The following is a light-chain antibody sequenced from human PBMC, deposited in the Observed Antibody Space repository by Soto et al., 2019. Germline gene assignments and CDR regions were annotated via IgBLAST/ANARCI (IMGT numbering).Light chain of an antibody. J-gene: IGKJ3*01. CDR3: LQLNSYPLT. CDR1: QSVLSSSNNRNY. CDR2: WAS. V-gene: IGKV4-1*01. Sequence: DIVMTQSPDSLAVSLGERATINCKSSQSVLSSSNNRNYLAWYQQKSGQPPKLLIYWASTRESGVPDRFSGSGSGTDYTLTISSLQPEDFATYYCLQLNSYPLTFGPGTTVDIK.